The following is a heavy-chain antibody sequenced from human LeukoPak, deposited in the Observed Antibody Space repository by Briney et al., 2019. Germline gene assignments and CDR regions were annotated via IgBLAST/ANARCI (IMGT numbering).Heavy chain of an antibody. CDR3: ATAKFPGIQTAGRVNYFDS. CDR2: IDTAGNT. CDR1: EFTFSNYD. D-gene: IGHD6-13*01. J-gene: IGHJ4*02. V-gene: IGHV3-13*01. Sequence: PGGSLRLSCAASEFTFSNYDMHWVRQAAGKGLEWVSTIDTAGNTWYPASVRGRFTISRENAKRSLNLQMNSLRVGDTAVYYCATAKFPGIQTAGRVNYFDSWGQGALVTVSS.